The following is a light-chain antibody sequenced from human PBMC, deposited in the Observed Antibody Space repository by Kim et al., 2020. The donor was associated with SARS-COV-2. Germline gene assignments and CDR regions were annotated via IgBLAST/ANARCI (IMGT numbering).Light chain of an antibody. Sequence: QSALTQPASVSGSPGQSIIISCAGTSSDVGAYMYVSWYQQYPGKVPKLIIYDVSQRPSGISDRFSGSKSGNTASLTVSGLQAEDEADYYCIAGTSSSTYVFGTGTKVTVL. V-gene: IGLV2-14*03. CDR1: SSDVGAYMY. J-gene: IGLJ1*01. CDR3: IAGTSSSTYV. CDR2: DVS.